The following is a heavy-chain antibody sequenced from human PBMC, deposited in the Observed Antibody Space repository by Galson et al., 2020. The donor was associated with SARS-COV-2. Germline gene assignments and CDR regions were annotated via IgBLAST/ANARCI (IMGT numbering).Heavy chain of an antibody. D-gene: IGHD4-17*01. Sequence: GESLRLSCEASGFTFSSYGMHWVRQAPGKGLEWVAVIWYDGSNKYYADSVKGRFTISRDNSKNMLYLQMNSLRAEDTAVYYCARDFPFGDYVGNYWGQGTLVTVSS. V-gene: IGHV3-33*01. J-gene: IGHJ4*02. CDR2: IWYDGSNK. CDR3: ARDFPFGDYVGNY. CDR1: GFTFSSYG.